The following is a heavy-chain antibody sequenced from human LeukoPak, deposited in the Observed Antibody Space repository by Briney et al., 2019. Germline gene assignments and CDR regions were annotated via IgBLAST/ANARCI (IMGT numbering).Heavy chain of an antibody. CDR3: ARGRSYFDY. V-gene: IGHV4-59*01. J-gene: IGHJ4*02. Sequence: SETLSLTCTVSGGSISSYYWSWIRQPPGKGLEWIGSIYYSGSTYYNPSLKSRVTISVDTSKNQFSLKLSSVTAADTAVYYCARGRSYFDYWGQGTLVTVSS. CDR2: IYYSGST. CDR1: GGSISSYY.